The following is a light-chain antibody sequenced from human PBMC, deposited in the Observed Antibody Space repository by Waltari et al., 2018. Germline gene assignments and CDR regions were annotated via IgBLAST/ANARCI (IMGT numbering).Light chain of an antibody. CDR3: QSYDSSTVYWV. CDR2: EDN. V-gene: IGLV6-57*03. J-gene: IGLJ3*02. CDR1: SGSIASNY. Sequence: NFMLTQPHSVSESPGKTVTISCTRSSGSIASNYVQWYQQRPGSAPTTVIYEDNQRPSGVPDRFSGSIDSSSNSASLTISGLKTEDEADYYCQSYDSSTVYWVFGGGTKLTVL.